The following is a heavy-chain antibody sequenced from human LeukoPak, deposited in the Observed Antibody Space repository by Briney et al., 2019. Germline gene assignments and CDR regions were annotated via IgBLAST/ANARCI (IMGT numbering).Heavy chain of an antibody. Sequence: GGSLRLSCAASGFGFSSYSVHWVRQAPGKGLEWVALISYDGSNRYYSDSVKGRSTISRDNSKSTLYLQLNSLRVEDTAVYYCARVGRMWQPLGYYFDYWGQGTLVTVSS. CDR3: ARVGRMWQPLGYYFDY. CDR2: ISYDGSNR. CDR1: GFGFSSYS. V-gene: IGHV3-30*01. J-gene: IGHJ4*02. D-gene: IGHD5-12*01.